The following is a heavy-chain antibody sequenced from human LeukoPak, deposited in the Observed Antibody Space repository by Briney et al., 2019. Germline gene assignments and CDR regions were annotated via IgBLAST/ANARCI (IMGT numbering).Heavy chain of an antibody. V-gene: IGHV1-2*02. CDR2: INPNSGGT. J-gene: IGHJ4*02. Sequence: ASVKVSCKASGYTFTGYYMHWVRRAPGQGLEWMGWINPNSGGTNYAQKFQGRVTMTRDTSISTAYMELSRLRSDDTAVYYCARAQYYYDSSGSLDYWGQGTLVTVSS. CDR1: GYTFTGYY. CDR3: ARAQYYYDSSGSLDY. D-gene: IGHD3-22*01.